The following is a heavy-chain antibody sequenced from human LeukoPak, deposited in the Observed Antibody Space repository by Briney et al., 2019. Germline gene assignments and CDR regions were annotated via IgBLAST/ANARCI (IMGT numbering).Heavy chain of an antibody. CDR2: IIPILGIA. V-gene: IGHV1-69*04. J-gene: IGHJ4*02. CDR3: ARARTLRYYFDY. Sequence: ASVKVSCKASGGTFSSYAISWVRQAPGQGLEWMGRIIPILGIAKYAQKFQGRVTITTDESTSTAYMELSSLRSEDTAVYYCARARTLRYYFDYWGQGTLVTVSS. CDR1: GGTFSSYA. D-gene: IGHD4-17*01.